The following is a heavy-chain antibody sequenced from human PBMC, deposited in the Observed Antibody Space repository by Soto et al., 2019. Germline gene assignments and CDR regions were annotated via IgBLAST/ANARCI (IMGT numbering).Heavy chain of an antibody. CDR1: GFTFSSYG. CDR2: IWYDGSNK. CDR3: AREYLSECRGGCCYHSDY. J-gene: IGHJ4*02. V-gene: IGHV3-33*01. Sequence: QVQLVESGGGVVQPGRSLRLSCAASGFTFSSYGMHWVRQAPGKGLEWVAVIWYDGSNKYYADSVKRRFTISSDNSKNTRDLKRNCLTAEDTAVYYCAREYLSECRGGCCYHSDYWGQGTLVTVSS. D-gene: IGHD2-15*01.